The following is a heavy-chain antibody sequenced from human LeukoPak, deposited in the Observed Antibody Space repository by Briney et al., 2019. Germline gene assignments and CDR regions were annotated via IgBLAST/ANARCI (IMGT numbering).Heavy chain of an antibody. J-gene: IGHJ3*02. CDR1: GGSISSGGYY. Sequence: SETLSLTCTVSGGSISSGGYYWSWIRQHPGKGLEWIAYIYYTGSTYYNPSLKSRLTISVDRSKNQFSLRLSSMTAADTAVYYCARVPPVIDAFDIWGQGTMVTVSS. V-gene: IGHV4-31*03. CDR2: IYYTGST. CDR3: ARVPPVIDAFDI. D-gene: IGHD2-21*01.